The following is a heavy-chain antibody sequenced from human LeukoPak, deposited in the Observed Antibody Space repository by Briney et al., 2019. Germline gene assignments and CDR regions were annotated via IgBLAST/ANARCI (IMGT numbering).Heavy chain of an antibody. Sequence: QPGRSLRLSCAASGFTFSSYGMHWVRQAPGKGLEWVALIWYDGSSKKHADSVRGRFTISRDDSKNTLYLQMNSLRAEDTAVYYCVGNRLWLLDWGQGTLVTVSS. J-gene: IGHJ4*02. CDR2: IWYDGSSK. CDR1: GFTFSSYG. CDR3: VGNRLWLLD. D-gene: IGHD5-18*01. V-gene: IGHV3-33*01.